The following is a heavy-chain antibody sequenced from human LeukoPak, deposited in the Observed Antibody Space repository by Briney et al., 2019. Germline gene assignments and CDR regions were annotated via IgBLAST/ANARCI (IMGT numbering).Heavy chain of an antibody. Sequence: PGGSPRLSCVVSGLTFSNYWMTWVRQAPGKGLEWVANIKDDGRDKNYVASVKGRFTISRDNAKNSVYLQMNNLRPDDTAVYYCARDNYRVFDYWGQGTLVTVSS. D-gene: IGHD1-1*01. CDR2: IKDDGRDK. CDR1: GLTFSNYW. J-gene: IGHJ4*02. V-gene: IGHV3-7*01. CDR3: ARDNYRVFDY.